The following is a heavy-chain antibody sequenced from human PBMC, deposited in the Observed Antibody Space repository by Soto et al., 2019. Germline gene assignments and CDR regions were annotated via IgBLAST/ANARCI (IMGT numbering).Heavy chain of an antibody. CDR1: GGSFSSYY. D-gene: IGHD6-25*01. J-gene: IGHJ4*02. CDR2: IYTSGST. V-gene: IGHV4-4*07. Sequence: PSETLSLTCAVYGGSFSSYYWSWIRQPAGKGLEWIGRIYTSGSTNYNPSLKSRVTMSVDTSKNQFSLKLSSVTAADTAVYYCARENSSGCFDYWGQGTLVTVSS. CDR3: ARENSSGCFDY.